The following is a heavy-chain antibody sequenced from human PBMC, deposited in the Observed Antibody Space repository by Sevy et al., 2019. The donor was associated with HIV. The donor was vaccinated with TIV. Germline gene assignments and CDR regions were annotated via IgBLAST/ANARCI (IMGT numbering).Heavy chain of an antibody. CDR3: ARDSRGSIFGVVIEFDY. CDR2: ISSSSSTI. J-gene: IGHJ4*02. D-gene: IGHD3-3*01. CDR1: GFTFSSYS. Sequence: GGSLRLSCAASGFTFSSYSMNWVRQAPGKGLEWVSYISSSSSTIYYADSVKGRFTISRDNAKNSLYLQMNSMRDEDTSAYYCARDSRGSIFGVVIEFDYWGQGTLVTVSS. V-gene: IGHV3-48*02.